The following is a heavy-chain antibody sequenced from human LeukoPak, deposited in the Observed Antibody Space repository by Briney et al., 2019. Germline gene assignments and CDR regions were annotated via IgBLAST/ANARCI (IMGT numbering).Heavy chain of an antibody. Sequence: GAAVKVSCKASGYTFTSYGISWVRQAPGQGLEWMGWISAYNGNTNYAQKLQGRVTMTTDTSTSTAYMELRSLRSDDTAVYYCARDQGYGGKGPYYYYYGMDVWGQGTTVTVSS. D-gene: IGHD4-23*01. J-gene: IGHJ6*02. V-gene: IGHV1-18*01. CDR3: ARDQGYGGKGPYYYYYGMDV. CDR2: ISAYNGNT. CDR1: GYTFTSYG.